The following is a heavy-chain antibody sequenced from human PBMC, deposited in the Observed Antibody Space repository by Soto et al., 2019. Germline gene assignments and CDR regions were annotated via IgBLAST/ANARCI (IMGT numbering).Heavy chain of an antibody. V-gene: IGHV4-31*03. CDR1: GGSISSGGYY. D-gene: IGHD2-15*01. J-gene: IGHJ6*02. CDR2: IYYSGST. Sequence: SETLSLTCTVSGGSISSGGYYWSWIRQHPGKGLEWIGYIYYSGSTYYNPSLKSRVTISVDTSKNQFSLKLSSVTAADTAVYYCAREVVVVAAKDYYYGMDVWGQGTTVTVSS. CDR3: AREVVVVAAKDYYYGMDV.